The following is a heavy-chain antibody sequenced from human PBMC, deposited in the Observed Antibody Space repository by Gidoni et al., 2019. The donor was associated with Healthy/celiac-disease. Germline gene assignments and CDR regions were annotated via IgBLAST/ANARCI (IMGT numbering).Heavy chain of an antibody. CDR3: ARDSHIVVVITTRLYYYYGMDV. D-gene: IGHD3-22*01. CDR1: GCTFRSYS. J-gene: IGHJ6*02. Sequence: EVQLVESGGGLVQPGGSLRPSCAASGCTFRSYSMNWVRQAPGKGLEWVSYISSSSSTIYYADSVKGRFTISRDNAKNSLYLQMNSLRDEDTAVYYCARDSHIVVVITTRLYYYYGMDVWGQGTTVTVSS. CDR2: ISSSSSTI. V-gene: IGHV3-48*02.